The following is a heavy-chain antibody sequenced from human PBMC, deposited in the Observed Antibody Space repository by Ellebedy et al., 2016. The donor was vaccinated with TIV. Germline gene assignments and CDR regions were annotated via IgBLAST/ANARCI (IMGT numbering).Heavy chain of an antibody. D-gene: IGHD5-18*01. Sequence: AASVTVSCKASRYTFTGYYMHWVRQAPGQGLEWVGWINPNSGGTNYAQKLQGRVTMTRDTSTSTAYMELSRLRSDDTAVDYCARAVETAMVTYFDYWGQGTLVTVSS. CDR3: ARAVETAMVTYFDY. V-gene: IGHV1-2*02. J-gene: IGHJ4*02. CDR1: RYTFTGYY. CDR2: INPNSGGT.